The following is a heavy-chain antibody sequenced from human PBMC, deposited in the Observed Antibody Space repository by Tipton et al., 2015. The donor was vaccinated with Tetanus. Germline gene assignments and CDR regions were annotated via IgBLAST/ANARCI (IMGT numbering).Heavy chain of an antibody. Sequence: TLSLTRTVSGASISDKKYYWGWIRQAPGKGLEWLASIYFEGSTYHSPSLKSRLTIDVDTSQNVFSLRLTSVTAADTAVYYCARHLYGYWFDPWGQGALVTVSS. J-gene: IGHJ5*02. CDR3: ARHLYGYWFDP. CDR1: GASISDKKYY. CDR2: IYFEGST. D-gene: IGHD2/OR15-2a*01. V-gene: IGHV4-39*02.